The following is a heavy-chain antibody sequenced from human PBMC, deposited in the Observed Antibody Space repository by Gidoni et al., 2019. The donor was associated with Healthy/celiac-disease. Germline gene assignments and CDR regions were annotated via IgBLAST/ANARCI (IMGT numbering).Heavy chain of an antibody. J-gene: IGHJ3*02. CDR1: GGSISRGGYY. CDR2: IYYSGST. CDR3: ASPTPYGSGSYYRAFDI. V-gene: IGHV4-31*03. D-gene: IGHD3-10*01. Sequence: QVQLQESGPGLVKPSQTLSLTCTVSGGSISRGGYYWRWLRQHPGKCLEWMGYIYYSGSTYYNPSLKSRVTISVDTSKNQFSLKLSAVTAADTALYYCASPTPYGSGSYYRAFDIWGQGTMVTVSS.